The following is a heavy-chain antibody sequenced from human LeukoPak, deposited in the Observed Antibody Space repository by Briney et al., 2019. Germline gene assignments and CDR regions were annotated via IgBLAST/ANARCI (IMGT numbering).Heavy chain of an antibody. CDR2: IYRSGST. D-gene: IGHD2-15*01. V-gene: IGHV4-38-2*02. CDR1: GFSISIDYY. CDR3: VGEIFCSGGSCYMDAFDI. Sequence: SETLSLTCAVSGFSISIDYYWVWIRQPPGRGLEWIGSIYRSGSTYYNPSLKSRVTMAVDTSKNHFSLKLSSVTAADTAVYYCVGEIFCSGGSCYMDAFDIWGQGTVVTVSS. J-gene: IGHJ3*02.